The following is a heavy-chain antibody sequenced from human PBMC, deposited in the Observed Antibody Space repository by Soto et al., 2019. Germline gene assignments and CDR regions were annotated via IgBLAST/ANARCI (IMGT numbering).Heavy chain of an antibody. CDR2: IWRDGSNK. V-gene: IGHV3-33*01. Sequence: QMQLVESGGGVVQPGRSLRLSCAPSGFTFSSYGMYWVRQAPGKGLEWVAVIWRDGSNKYYADSVKGRFTISRDNSKNTLYLQMNSLRVEDTAVYYCARCTNYYEISGHQGQSCYCLDVWGQGTTVTVSS. J-gene: IGHJ6*02. CDR1: GFTFSSYG. CDR3: ARCTNYYEISGHQGQSCYCLDV. D-gene: IGHD3-22*01.